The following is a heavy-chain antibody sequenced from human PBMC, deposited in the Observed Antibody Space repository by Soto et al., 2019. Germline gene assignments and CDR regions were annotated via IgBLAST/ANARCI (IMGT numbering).Heavy chain of an antibody. Sequence: SVKVSCKASGGTFSSYAISWVRQAPGQGLEWMGGIIPIFGTANYAQKFQGRVTITADKSTSTAYMELSSLRSEDTAVYYCAGHYYDSSGYIGRTSDYFDYWGQGTLVTVSS. D-gene: IGHD3-22*01. CDR3: AGHYYDSSGYIGRTSDYFDY. CDR1: GGTFSSYA. V-gene: IGHV1-69*06. J-gene: IGHJ4*02. CDR2: IIPIFGTA.